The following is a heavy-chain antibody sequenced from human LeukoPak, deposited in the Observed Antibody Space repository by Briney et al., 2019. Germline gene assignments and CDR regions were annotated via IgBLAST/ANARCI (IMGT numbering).Heavy chain of an antibody. CDR3: ASRVGATGEFDY. V-gene: IGHV1-8*02. CDR2: MNPNSGNT. Sequence: GASVKVSCKASGYTFTSYGISWVRQAPGQGLEWMGWMNPNSGNTGYAQKFQGRVTMTRNTSISTAYMELSSLRSEDTAVYYCASRVGATGEFDYWGQGTLVTVSS. CDR1: GYTFTSYG. J-gene: IGHJ4*02. D-gene: IGHD1-26*01.